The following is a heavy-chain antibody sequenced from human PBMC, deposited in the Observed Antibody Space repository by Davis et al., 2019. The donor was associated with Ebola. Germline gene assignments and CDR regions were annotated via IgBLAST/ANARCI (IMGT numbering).Heavy chain of an antibody. J-gene: IGHJ4*02. CDR3: TSSASTEDFDY. Sequence: GESLKISCAASGFTFSGSAMHWVRQASGKGLEWVGRIRSKANSYATAYAASVKGRFTISRDDSKNTAYLQMNGLKTEDTAVYYCTSSASTEDFDYWGQGTLVTVSS. CDR1: GFTFSGSA. D-gene: IGHD4-17*01. V-gene: IGHV3-73*01. CDR2: IRSKANSYAT.